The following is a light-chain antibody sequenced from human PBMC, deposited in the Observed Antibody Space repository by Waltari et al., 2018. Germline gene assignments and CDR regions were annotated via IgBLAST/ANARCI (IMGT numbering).Light chain of an antibody. CDR1: QSVSSY. CDR2: DAS. Sequence: EIVLTQSPATLSLSPGERATLSCRASQSVSSYLAWYQQTPGQAPRLLIYDASNRATGIPARFSGSGSGTDFTLTISSLEREDFAVYYCQHRSNWPRAFGQGTKLEIK. J-gene: IGKJ1*01. CDR3: QHRSNWPRA. V-gene: IGKV3-11*01.